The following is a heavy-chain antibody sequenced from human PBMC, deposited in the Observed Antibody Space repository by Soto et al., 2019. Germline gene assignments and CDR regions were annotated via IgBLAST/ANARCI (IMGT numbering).Heavy chain of an antibody. CDR2: IYYSGST. CDR3: ARVHYDILTGYYFFDY. Sequence: SEPLSLTCTVSGGSISSYYWSWIRQPPGKGLEWIGYIYYSGSTNYNPSLKSRVTISVDTSKNQFSLKLSSVTAADTAVYYCARVHYDILTGYYFFDYWGQGTLVTVSS. CDR1: GGSISSYY. V-gene: IGHV4-59*01. D-gene: IGHD3-9*01. J-gene: IGHJ4*02.